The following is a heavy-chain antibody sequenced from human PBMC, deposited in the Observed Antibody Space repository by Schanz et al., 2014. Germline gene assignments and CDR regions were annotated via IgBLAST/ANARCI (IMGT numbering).Heavy chain of an antibody. CDR1: GYTFTSDS. V-gene: IGHV1-46*03. J-gene: IGHJ4*02. Sequence: QVQLVQSGAEVKKPGASVKVSCKASGYTFTSDSMHWVRQAPGQGLEWMGMINPSGGSTTYAQKFQGRVTMTRDTSTSTGYMELSSLRSEDTAVYCCARDGVDAAAGGNYWGQGTLVTVSS. CDR3: ARDGVDAAAGGNY. CDR2: INPSGGST. D-gene: IGHD6-13*01.